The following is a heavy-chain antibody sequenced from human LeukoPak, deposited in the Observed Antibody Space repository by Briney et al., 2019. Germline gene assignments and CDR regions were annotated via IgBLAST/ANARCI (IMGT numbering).Heavy chain of an antibody. V-gene: IGHV3-21*01. CDR2: ISSSSSYI. CDR1: GFTFSSYS. J-gene: IGHJ4*02. CDR3: AAGYCSGGSCYQDFDY. D-gene: IGHD2-15*01. Sequence: GGSLRLSCAAAGFTFSSYSLNWVRQAPGKGLEWFSSISSSSSYISYAASVKGRFTISRDNAKNSLYLQMNSLRAEDTAVYYWAAGYCSGGSCYQDFDYWGQGSLVTVSS.